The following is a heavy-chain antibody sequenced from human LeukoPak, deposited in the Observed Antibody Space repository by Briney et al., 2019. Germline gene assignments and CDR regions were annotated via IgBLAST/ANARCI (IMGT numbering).Heavy chain of an antibody. Sequence: GGSLRLSCAASGFTFSSYAMSWVRQAPGKGLEWVANIKQDGSEKYYVDSVKGRFTISRDNAKNSLYLQMSSLRVEDTAVYYCARANDYIDYWGQGVLVAVSS. J-gene: IGHJ4*02. CDR3: ARANDYIDY. V-gene: IGHV3-7*01. CDR1: GFTFSSYA. CDR2: IKQDGSEK.